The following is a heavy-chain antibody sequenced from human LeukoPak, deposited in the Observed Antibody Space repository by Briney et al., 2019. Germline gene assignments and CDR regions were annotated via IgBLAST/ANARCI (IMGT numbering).Heavy chain of an antibody. D-gene: IGHD3-10*01. V-gene: IGHV3-74*01. CDR2: INEDGSST. CDR1: GYTFSRYW. Sequence: GGSLRLSCAASGYTFSRYWMHWVRQGPGKGLVWVSRINEDGSSTSYAESVRGRFTISRDNAKNTLHLQRNSLRVEDAAVYYCTTDTFGARDSWGQGALVTVSS. J-gene: IGHJ4*02. CDR3: TTDTFGARDS.